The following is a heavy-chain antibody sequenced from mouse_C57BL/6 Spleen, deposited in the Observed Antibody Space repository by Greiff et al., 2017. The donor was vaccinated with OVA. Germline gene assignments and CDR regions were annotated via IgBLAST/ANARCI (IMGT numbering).Heavy chain of an antibody. V-gene: IGHV2-9-1*01. CDR3: ARNDGSSYVYFDY. CDR1: GFSLTSYA. J-gene: IGHJ2*01. D-gene: IGHD1-1*01. CDR2: IWTGGGT. Sequence: VKVVESGPGLVAPSQSLSITCTVSGFSLTSYAISWVRQPPGKGLEWLGVIWTGGGTNYNSALKSRLSISKDNSKSQVFLKMNSLQTDDTARYYCARNDGSSYVYFDYWGQGTTLTVSS.